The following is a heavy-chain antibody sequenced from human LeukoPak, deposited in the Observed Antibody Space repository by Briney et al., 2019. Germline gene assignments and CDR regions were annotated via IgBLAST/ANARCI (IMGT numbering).Heavy chain of an antibody. CDR3: ASGPYPAAGTDHQFDY. D-gene: IGHD6-13*01. Sequence: PSETLSLTCTVSGASISSYYWSWIRQPLGKGLEWIGYIFYSGSTLYNPTLQSRVTISVDTSKNLFSLKLTSVTAADTAVYYCASGPYPAAGTDHQFDYWGQGTLVTVSS. J-gene: IGHJ4*02. CDR2: IFYSGST. CDR1: GASISSYY. V-gene: IGHV4-59*01.